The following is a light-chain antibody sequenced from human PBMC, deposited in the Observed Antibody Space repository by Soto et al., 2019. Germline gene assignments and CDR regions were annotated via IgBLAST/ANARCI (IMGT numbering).Light chain of an antibody. J-gene: IGKJ4*01. CDR3: QQYGSSPPLT. CDR2: AAS. CDR1: QSLSGNY. Sequence: EIVLTQSPGTLSMSPGERATLSCRASQSLSGNYLAWYQHKPGQAPRLLIYAASSRATGIPDRFSGSGSGTDFTLTISRLEPEDSALYYCQQYGSSPPLTFGGGTKVEIK. V-gene: IGKV3-20*01.